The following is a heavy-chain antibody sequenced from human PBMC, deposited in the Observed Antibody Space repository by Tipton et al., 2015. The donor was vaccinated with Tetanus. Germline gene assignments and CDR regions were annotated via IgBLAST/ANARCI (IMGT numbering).Heavy chain of an antibody. CDR1: GASINAGGYL. D-gene: IGHD3-16*01. CDR3: ARGLPREPSYLDF. Sequence: TLSLTCTVFGASINAGGYLWTWVRHHPGKGLEWIGNIYYTALTSYSPSLNSRVRIAVDTSKNHFSLSLTSVTAADSDLYFCARGLPREPSYLDFWGQGKQVTVSS. V-gene: IGHV4-31*03. CDR2: IYYTALT. J-gene: IGHJ4*02.